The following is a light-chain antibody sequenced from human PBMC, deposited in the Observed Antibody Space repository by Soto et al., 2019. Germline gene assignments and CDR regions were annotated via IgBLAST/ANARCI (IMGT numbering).Light chain of an antibody. CDR2: EAS. V-gene: IGLV2-18*01. J-gene: IGLJ1*01. Sequence: LAQPPSVSGSPGQSVTISCTGTSTDFVSYNRVSWYQQPPGTAPKLIIYEASNRPSGVPDRFSGSKSGNTASLTISGLQAADEADYYCSLYTSENTYVFGTGTKVTVL. CDR1: STDFVSYNR. CDR3: SLYTSENTYV.